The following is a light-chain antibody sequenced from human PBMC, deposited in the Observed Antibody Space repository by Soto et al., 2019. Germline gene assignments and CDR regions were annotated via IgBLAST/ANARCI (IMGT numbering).Light chain of an antibody. CDR1: SSNIGAGYD. Sequence: QSVLTQPPSVSGAPGQRVTISCTGSSSNIGAGYDVHWYQQLPGRAPKLLIYGNTNRPSGVPDRFSGSKSGTSASLAITGLQAEDEADYYCLSFDSSLSVGFGGGTKLPV. CDR2: GNT. J-gene: IGLJ2*01. V-gene: IGLV1-40*01. CDR3: LSFDSSLSVG.